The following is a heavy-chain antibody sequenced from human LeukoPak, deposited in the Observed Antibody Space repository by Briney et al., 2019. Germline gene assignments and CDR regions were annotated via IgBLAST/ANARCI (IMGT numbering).Heavy chain of an antibody. D-gene: IGHD1-7*01. V-gene: IGHV3-23*01. CDR2: ISGSGGST. CDR1: GFTFSSYA. CDR3: AKVLVGTTCFEY. Sequence: GGSLRLSCAASGFTFSSYAMSWVRQAPGKGLEWVSAISGSGGSTYYADSVKGRFTMSRDNSKNTLYLQMNSLRAEDTAVYYCAKVLVGTTCFEYWGQGTLVTVSS. J-gene: IGHJ4*02.